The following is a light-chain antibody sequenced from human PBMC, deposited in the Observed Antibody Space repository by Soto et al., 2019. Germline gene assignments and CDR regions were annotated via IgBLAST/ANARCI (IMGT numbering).Light chain of an antibody. CDR3: QEYGTSRT. V-gene: IGKV3-20*01. CDR2: GAS. CDR1: QSVSSSY. J-gene: IGKJ1*01. Sequence: EIWFTQSPGTLSLSPGERATLSCRASQSVSSSYLAWYQQKPGQAPRLLIYGASSRATGIPDRFSGSGSATDFTLTISXLEPEDFAVYYCQEYGTSRTFGQGTKVDIK.